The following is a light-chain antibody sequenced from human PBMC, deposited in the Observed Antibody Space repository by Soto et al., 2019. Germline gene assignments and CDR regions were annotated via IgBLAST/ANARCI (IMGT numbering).Light chain of an antibody. V-gene: IGKV1-5*01. Sequence: DIQMTQSRSTLCTSVGDRVTITGRASQSISSWLAWYQQKPGKAPKLLIHDASSLESGVPSRFSGSRSGTEFTLTISSLQTDDFATYYCQQYNSYSKFGQGTKVDI. CDR1: QSISSW. CDR3: QQYNSYSK. CDR2: DAS. J-gene: IGKJ1*01.